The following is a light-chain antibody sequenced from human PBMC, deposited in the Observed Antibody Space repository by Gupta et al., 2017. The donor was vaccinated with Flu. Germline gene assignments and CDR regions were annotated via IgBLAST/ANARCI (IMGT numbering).Light chain of an antibody. CDR2: DVS. V-gene: IGLV2-14*03. J-gene: IGLJ2*01. Sequence: QSALTQPASVSGSSGPSITIPWTGTSSDVGGYNYVSWYQQYPGKAPKYIIYDVSNRPSGVSSRFSGSKSGNTASLTISGLQAEDEADYYCSSYTSSSTGIFGGGTKVTVL. CDR3: SSYTSSSTGI. CDR1: SSDVGGYNY.